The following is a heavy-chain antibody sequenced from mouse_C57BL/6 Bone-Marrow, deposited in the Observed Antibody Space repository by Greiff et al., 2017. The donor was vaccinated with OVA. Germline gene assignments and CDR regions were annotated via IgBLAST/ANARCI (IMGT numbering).Heavy chain of an antibody. CDR1: GYPFTSYG. Sequence: VQLQESGAELARPGASVKLSCKASGYPFTSYGISWVKQRTGQGLEWIGEIYPRSGNTYYNEKFKGKATLTADKSSSTAYMELRSLTSEDSAVYFCAREEDYLFAYWGQGTLVTVSA. CDR3: AREEDYLFAY. D-gene: IGHD2-4*01. J-gene: IGHJ3*01. CDR2: IYPRSGNT. V-gene: IGHV1-81*01.